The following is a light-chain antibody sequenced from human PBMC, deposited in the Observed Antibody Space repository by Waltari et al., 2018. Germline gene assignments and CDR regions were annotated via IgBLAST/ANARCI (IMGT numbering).Light chain of an antibody. V-gene: IGKV3D-20*02. J-gene: IGKJ3*01. CDR1: QSVSSS. Sequence: EIVFTQSPATLSLSPGERATLSCRASQSVSSSLAWYQQKPGQAPRLPDRFSGSGSGTDFTLTISSLEPEDFAVYYCQQYSNWPFTFGPGTKLDIK. CDR3: QQYSNWPFT.